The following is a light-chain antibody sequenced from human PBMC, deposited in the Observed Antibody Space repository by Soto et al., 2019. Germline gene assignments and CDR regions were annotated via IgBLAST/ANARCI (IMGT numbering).Light chain of an antibody. CDR3: QQYNNWPPWT. J-gene: IGKJ1*01. V-gene: IGKV3-15*01. CDR1: QSVSSS. CDR2: GAS. Sequence: EIVMTQSPSTLSVYPGETATLSCSASQSVSSSLAWYQQKPGQAPRLLIFGASSRATGVPARFSGSGSGTEFTLTISSLQSEDFAVYYCQQYNNWPPWTFGQGTKVDI.